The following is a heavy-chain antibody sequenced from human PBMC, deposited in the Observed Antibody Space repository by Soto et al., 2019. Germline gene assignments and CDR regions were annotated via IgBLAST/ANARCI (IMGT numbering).Heavy chain of an antibody. J-gene: IGHJ5*02. D-gene: IGHD1-26*01. V-gene: IGHV3-30*18. CDR2: ISYDGSSK. CDR1: GITFSSYG. Sequence: GGSLRLSCAAAGITFSSYGMYWVRQAPGKGLEWVAVISYDGSSKYYADSVKGRLTISRDNSENTLYLQMNSLRAEDTAVYYCAKGSIVGATKDWFCPYRQLPLFPISS. CDR3: AKGSIVGATKDWFCP.